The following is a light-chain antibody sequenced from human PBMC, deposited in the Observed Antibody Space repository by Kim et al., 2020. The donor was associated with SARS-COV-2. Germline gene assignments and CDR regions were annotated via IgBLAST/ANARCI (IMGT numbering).Light chain of an antibody. J-gene: IGLJ2*01. CDR1: SGHNNYA. CDR3: QTWGTGPVI. CDR2: LNSDGTH. V-gene: IGLV4-69*02. Sequence: ASVKLTCTLNSGHNNYAIAWHQQQPEKGPRFLMKLNSDGTHSKGDGIPDRFSGSTSGAERSLTISSLQSEDEGDYYCQTWGTGPVIFGGGTQLTVL.